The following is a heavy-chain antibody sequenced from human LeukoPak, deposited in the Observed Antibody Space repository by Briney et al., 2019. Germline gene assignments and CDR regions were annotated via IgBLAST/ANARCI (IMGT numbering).Heavy chain of an antibody. Sequence: GASVKVSCKASGYTFTGYYMHWVRQAPGQGLEWMGWINPNSGGTNYAQKFQGRVTMTTDTSTSTAYMELRSLRSDDTAVYYCARDYAYCGGDCYLGYWGQGTLVTVSS. V-gene: IGHV1-2*02. CDR1: GYTFTGYY. J-gene: IGHJ4*02. CDR2: INPNSGGT. D-gene: IGHD2-21*02. CDR3: ARDYAYCGGDCYLGY.